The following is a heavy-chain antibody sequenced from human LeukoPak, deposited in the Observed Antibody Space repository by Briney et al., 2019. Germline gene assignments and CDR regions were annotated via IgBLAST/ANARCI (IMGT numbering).Heavy chain of an antibody. CDR1: GYSFTNYY. Sequence: GASVKVSCKASGYSFTNYYMHWVRQAPGQGLEWMGLINPSAGTTTYAQKFQGRVTVTRDTSTNTVYMDLSSLKSEDTAVYYCARGKSSVWPVGLCTDVWGQGTTVTVSS. CDR2: INPSAGTT. D-gene: IGHD6-19*01. V-gene: IGHV1-46*01. J-gene: IGHJ6*02. CDR3: ARGKSSVWPVGLCTDV.